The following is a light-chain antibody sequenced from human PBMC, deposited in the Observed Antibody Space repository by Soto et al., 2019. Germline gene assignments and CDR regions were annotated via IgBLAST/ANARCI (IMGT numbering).Light chain of an antibody. CDR3: QQSSSSPIT. CDR1: QSVSSTY. V-gene: IGKV3-20*01. Sequence: EIVLTQSPGTLSLSPGERATLSCRASQSVSSTYLAWYRQKPGQAPRLLMYAASSRANGIPDRFSGSGSGTDFTLTITKLEPADFAVYYCQQSSSSPITFGQGTRLDIK. CDR2: AAS. J-gene: IGKJ5*01.